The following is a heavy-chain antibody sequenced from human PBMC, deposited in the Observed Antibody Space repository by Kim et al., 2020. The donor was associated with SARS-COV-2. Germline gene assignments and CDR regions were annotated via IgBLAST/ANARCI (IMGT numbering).Heavy chain of an antibody. J-gene: IGHJ4*02. CDR3: ARGGDYPDY. Sequence: STTHNPSLKSRVTLPVDPSKNQFSLKLSSVTAADTAVYYCARGGDYPDYWGQGTLVTVTS. CDR2: ST. V-gene: IGHV4-4*09. D-gene: IGHD4-17*01.